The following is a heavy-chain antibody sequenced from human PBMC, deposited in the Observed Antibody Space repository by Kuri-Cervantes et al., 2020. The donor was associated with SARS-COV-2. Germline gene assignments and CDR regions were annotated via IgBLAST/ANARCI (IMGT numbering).Heavy chain of an antibody. V-gene: IGHV2-70*11. J-gene: IGHJ4*02. CDR3: ARTQATTVIADY. D-gene: IGHD4-11*01. CDR1: GFSLNTSGMC. CDR2: IDWDDDK. Sequence: SGPTLVKPTQTLTLTCSFSGFSLNTSGMCVSWIRQPPGKALGWLARIDWDDDKYYNTFLQTRLSIAKDTSENQVVLTMTNMDPVDTATYYCARTQATTVIADYWGQGTLVTVSS.